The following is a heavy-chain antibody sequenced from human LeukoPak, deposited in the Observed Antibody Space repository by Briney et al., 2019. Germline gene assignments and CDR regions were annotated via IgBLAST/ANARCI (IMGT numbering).Heavy chain of an antibody. V-gene: IGHV6-1*01. CDR2: TYYRSKWYN. Sequence: SQTLSLTCAISGYSVSSNSAAWNWIRQSPSRGLEWLGRTYYRSKWYNDYAVSVKSRITINPDTSKNQFSLQLNSVTPEDTAVYYCARGSLAAAGVLYYYGMDVWGQGTTVTVSS. CDR1: GYSVSSNSAA. CDR3: ARGSLAAAGVLYYYGMDV. D-gene: IGHD6-13*01. J-gene: IGHJ6*02.